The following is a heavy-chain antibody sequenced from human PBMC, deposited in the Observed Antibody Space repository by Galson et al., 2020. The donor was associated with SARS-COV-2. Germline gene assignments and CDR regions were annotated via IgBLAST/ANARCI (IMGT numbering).Heavy chain of an antibody. CDR3: ARDHYYDTSGHLLVDAFDI. CDR2: INPNSGGT. J-gene: IGHJ3*02. CDR1: GYTFTGNY. Sequence: ASVKVSCKASGYTFTGNYMHWVRQAPGQGLEWMGWINPNSGGTNYAQKFQGRVTMTRDTSISTAYMELSRLRSDDTAVYYCARDHYYDTSGHLLVDAFDIWGQGTMVTVSS. D-gene: IGHD3-22*01. V-gene: IGHV1-2*02.